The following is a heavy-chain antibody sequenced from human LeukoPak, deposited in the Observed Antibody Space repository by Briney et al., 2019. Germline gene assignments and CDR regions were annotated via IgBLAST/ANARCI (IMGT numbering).Heavy chain of an antibody. D-gene: IGHD6-13*01. CDR3: VRLEGAATGFDF. J-gene: IGHJ4*02. Sequence: GGSLRLSRAASGFTFSDYSLNWVRQAPGKGLEWVSSMGSRSAYIYYAGSVEGRFTISRDNAKNSVYLQMNSLRAKDTAVYYCVRLEGAATGFDFWGQGTLVTVSS. CDR2: MGSRSAYI. V-gene: IGHV3-21*01. CDR1: GFTFSDYS.